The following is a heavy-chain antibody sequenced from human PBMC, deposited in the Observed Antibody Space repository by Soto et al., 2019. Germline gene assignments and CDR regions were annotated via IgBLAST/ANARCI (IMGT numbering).Heavy chain of an antibody. CDR3: ARDGRSIFTVTTQHSRNKDRNYYYMDA. CDR1: GFTFSSYG. V-gene: IGHV3-33*01. J-gene: IGHJ6*03. D-gene: IGHD4-4*01. Sequence: QVQLVESGGGVVQPGRSLRLSCAASGFTFSSYGMHWVRQAPGKGLEWVAVIWYDGSNKYYADSVKGRFTISRDNSKNTLYLQMNSLRAEDTAVYYCARDGRSIFTVTTQHSRNKDRNYYYMDAWGKGTTVTVSS. CDR2: IWYDGSNK.